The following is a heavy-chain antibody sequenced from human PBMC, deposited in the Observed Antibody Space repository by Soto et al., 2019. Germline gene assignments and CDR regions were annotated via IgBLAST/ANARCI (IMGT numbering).Heavy chain of an antibody. D-gene: IGHD4-4*01. J-gene: IGHJ5*02. CDR3: ARHLASTVTTSDWFDP. CDR1: GFTFSRHA. Sequence: VGSLRLSCAASGFTFSRHAMHWVRQAPGKGLEWVAIISYDGSTTYHADSVKGRFAISRDNSKNTLYLQMNSLRTDDTAVYFCARHLASTVTTSDWFDPWGQGTLVTVSS. CDR2: ISYDGSTT. V-gene: IGHV3-30*09.